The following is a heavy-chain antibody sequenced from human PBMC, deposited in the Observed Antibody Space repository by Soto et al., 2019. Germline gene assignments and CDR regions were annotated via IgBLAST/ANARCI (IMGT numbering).Heavy chain of an antibody. J-gene: IGHJ4*02. Sequence: PGGSLRLSCVASGFTFKTYSMNWVRQAPGKGLVWVSYISSSSSTIYYTDSVKGRFTISRDNAKSSLFLQMNSLGVEDTAVYYCARGGGGGLFEHWGQGVLVTVSS. CDR2: ISSSSSTI. D-gene: IGHD2-21*01. V-gene: IGHV3-48*01. CDR1: GFTFKTYS. CDR3: ARGGGGGLFEH.